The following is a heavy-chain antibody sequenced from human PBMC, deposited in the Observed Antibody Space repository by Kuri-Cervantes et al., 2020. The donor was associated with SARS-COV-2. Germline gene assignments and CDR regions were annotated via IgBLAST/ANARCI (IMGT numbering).Heavy chain of an antibody. J-gene: IGHJ4*02. Sequence: KVSCKGSGYSFSTYWIAWVRQMPGKGLEWMGIIYPGDSDTRYSPSFEGQVTISADRSINTAFLQWSSLKASDSAMYYCARGNGALAFDHWGQGTLVTVSS. CDR2: IYPGDSDT. V-gene: IGHV5-51*01. D-gene: IGHD2-8*01. CDR1: GYSFSTYW. CDR3: ARGNGALAFDH.